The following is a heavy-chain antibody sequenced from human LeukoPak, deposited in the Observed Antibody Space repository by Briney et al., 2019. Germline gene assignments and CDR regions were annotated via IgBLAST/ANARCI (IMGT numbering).Heavy chain of an antibody. Sequence: SETLSLTCTVSGGSIISSSYYWGWIRQPPGKGLEWIGSIYYSGKTDYNPSLKSRVTISVETSKNQFSLKLSSVTAADTAVYYCARDRSYSSDSSGYYPTWGQGTLVTVSS. CDR3: ARDRSYSSDSSGYYPT. J-gene: IGHJ5*02. CDR1: GGSIISSSYY. V-gene: IGHV4-39*07. D-gene: IGHD3-22*01. CDR2: IYYSGKT.